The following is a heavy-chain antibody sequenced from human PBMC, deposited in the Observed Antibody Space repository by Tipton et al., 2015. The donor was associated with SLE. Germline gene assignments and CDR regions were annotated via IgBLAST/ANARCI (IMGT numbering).Heavy chain of an antibody. J-gene: IGHJ1*01. CDR1: GFPFDDYA. CDR3: AKGTYSSRGPYFQH. Sequence: SLRLSCAASGFPFDDYAIHWVRQASGKGLEWVSLISWDGDTYYADSVKGRFTISRDNSENSLYLQMNSLRAEDTAVYYCAKGTYSSRGPYFQHWGQGTLVTVSS. D-gene: IGHD6-13*01. CDR2: ISWDGDT. V-gene: IGHV3-43D*03.